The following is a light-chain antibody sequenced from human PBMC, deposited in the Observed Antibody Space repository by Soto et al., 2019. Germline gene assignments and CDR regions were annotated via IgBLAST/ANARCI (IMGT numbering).Light chain of an antibody. CDR1: SGHSSYA. V-gene: IGLV4-69*01. CDR2: LNSDGSH. Sequence: QAVVTQSPSASASLGASVKLTCTLSSGHSSYAIAWHQQQPEKGPRYLMKLNSDGSHSKGDGIPDRFSGSSSGAERYLTISSLQSEDEAEYYCQTWGTGIHYVFGTGTKLTVL. J-gene: IGLJ1*01. CDR3: QTWGTGIHYV.